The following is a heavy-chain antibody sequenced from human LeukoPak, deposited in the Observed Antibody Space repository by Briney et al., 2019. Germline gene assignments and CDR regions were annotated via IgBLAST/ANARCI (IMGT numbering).Heavy chain of an antibody. D-gene: IGHD2-21*01. CDR3: AKDHHLILAGFDY. J-gene: IGHJ4*02. V-gene: IGHV3-30*18. Sequence: GGSLRLSCAASGFTFSSYGMHWVRQAPGKGLEWVAVISYDGSNKYYADSVKGRFTISRDNSKNTLYLQMNSLRAEDTAVYYCAKDHHLILAGFDYWGQGTLVTVSS. CDR2: ISYDGSNK. CDR1: GFTFSSYG.